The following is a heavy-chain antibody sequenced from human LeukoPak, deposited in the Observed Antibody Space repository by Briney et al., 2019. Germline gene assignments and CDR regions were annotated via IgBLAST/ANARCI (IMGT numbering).Heavy chain of an antibody. CDR1: GFTFSSYW. CDR2: ISSDGSST. V-gene: IGHV3-74*01. Sequence: GGSLRLSCAASGFTFSSYWMHWVRQGPGKGLVWVSRISSDGSSTADADSVKGRFTISRDNAKNTLFLQMNSLRAEDTAVYYCARVGPCCGGGSCYDYWGQGTLVTVSS. CDR3: ARVGPCCGGGSCYDY. J-gene: IGHJ4*02. D-gene: IGHD2-15*01.